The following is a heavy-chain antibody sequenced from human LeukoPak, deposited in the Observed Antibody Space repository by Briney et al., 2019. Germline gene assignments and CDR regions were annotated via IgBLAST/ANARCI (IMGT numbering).Heavy chain of an antibody. CDR2: IYYSGST. D-gene: IGHD2-15*01. Sequence: SETLSLTCTVSGGSISSYYWSWIRQPPGKGLEWIVYIYYSGSTNYNPSLKSRVTISVDTSKNQFSLKLSSVTAADTAVYYCARDAPYRRGGSGYRYYYYMDVWAKGTTVTVSS. V-gene: IGHV4-59*01. J-gene: IGHJ6*03. CDR1: GGSISSYY. CDR3: ARDAPYRRGGSGYRYYYYMDV.